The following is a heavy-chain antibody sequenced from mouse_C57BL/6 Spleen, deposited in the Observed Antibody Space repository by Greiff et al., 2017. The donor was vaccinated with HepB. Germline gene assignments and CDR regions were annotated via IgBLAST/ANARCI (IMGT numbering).Heavy chain of an antibody. V-gene: IGHV5-4*01. CDR1: GFTFSSYA. J-gene: IGHJ3*01. D-gene: IGHD3-2*02. CDR3: AREAAQAPWFAY. Sequence: DVQLQESGGGLVKPGGSLKLSCAASGFTFSSYAMSWVRQTPEKRLEWVATISDGGSYTYYPDNVKGRFTISRDNAKNNLYLQMSHLKSEDTAMYYCAREAAQAPWFAYWGQGTLVTVSA. CDR2: ISDGGSYT.